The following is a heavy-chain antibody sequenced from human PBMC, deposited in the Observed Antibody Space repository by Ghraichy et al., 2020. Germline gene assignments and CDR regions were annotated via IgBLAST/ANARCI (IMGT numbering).Heavy chain of an antibody. J-gene: IGHJ4*02. V-gene: IGHV3-15*01. CDR2: IRSQTDGGTT. Sequence: GGSLRLSCAASGFTFSDAWMTWVRQAPGKGLEWVGRIRSQTDGGTTDYGAPVKGRFTISRNDSKNTLFLQMRSLTTEDTAISYCTIGFSIRRGEDYWGQGTLVTVLS. CDR1: GFTFSDAW. CDR3: TIGFSIRRGEDY. D-gene: IGHD2/OR15-2a*01.